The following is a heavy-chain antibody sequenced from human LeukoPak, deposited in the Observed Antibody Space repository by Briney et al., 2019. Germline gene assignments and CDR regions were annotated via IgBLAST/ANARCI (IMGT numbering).Heavy chain of an antibody. CDR1: GGSISSGDYY. J-gene: IGHJ4*02. D-gene: IGHD5-12*01. CDR2: IYYSGST. CDR3: ARVTRGGMVATSLYFDY. V-gene: IGHV4-30-4*02. Sequence: PSETLSLTCTVSGGSISSGDYYWSWTRQPPGKGLEWSGYIYYSGSTYYNPSLKSRVTISVDTSKNQFSLKLSSVTAADTAVYYCARVTRGGMVATSLYFDYWGQGTLVTVSS.